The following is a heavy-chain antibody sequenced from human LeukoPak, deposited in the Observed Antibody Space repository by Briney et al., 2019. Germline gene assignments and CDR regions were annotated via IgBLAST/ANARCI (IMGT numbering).Heavy chain of an antibody. CDR2: IKNDGSEK. CDR1: GFTFSSYW. J-gene: IGHJ4*02. Sequence: GGSLRLSCAASGFTFSSYWMSWVRQPPGKGLEWVANIKNDGSEKYYVDSVKGRFTISRDNAKNSLYLQMNSLRAEDTAVYYCAKVGTAEGTLEDYWGQGTLVTVSS. V-gene: IGHV3-7*01. D-gene: IGHD6-13*01. CDR3: AKVGTAEGTLEDY.